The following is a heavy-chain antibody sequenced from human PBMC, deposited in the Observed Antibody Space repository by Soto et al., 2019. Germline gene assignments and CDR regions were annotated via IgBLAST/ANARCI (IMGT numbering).Heavy chain of an antibody. J-gene: IGHJ4*02. CDR1: GFTFSSYA. V-gene: IGHV3-30-3*01. D-gene: IGHD6-13*01. Sequence: GGSLRLSCAASGFTFSSYAMHWVRQAPGKGLEWVAVISYDGSNKYYADSVKGRFTISRDNSKNTLYLQMNSLRAEDTAVYYCARVGIAAAGTYYFDYWGQGTLVTVSS. CDR2: ISYDGSNK. CDR3: ARVGIAAAGTYYFDY.